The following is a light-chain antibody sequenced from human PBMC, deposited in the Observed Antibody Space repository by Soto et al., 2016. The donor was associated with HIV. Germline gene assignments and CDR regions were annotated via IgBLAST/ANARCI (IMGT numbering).Light chain of an antibody. J-gene: IGKJ5*01. CDR1: QGILNS. CDR2: NVS. CDR3: QHYYTSFPIT. V-gene: IGKV1-NL1*01. Sequence: DIHLTQSPSSLSASVGDRVIITCRASQGILNSLAWYQQKTGTAPKLLLYNVSRLGSGVPSRFGGSASGTEFTLTISSLQPEDIATYFCQHYYTSFPITFGQGTRLEI.